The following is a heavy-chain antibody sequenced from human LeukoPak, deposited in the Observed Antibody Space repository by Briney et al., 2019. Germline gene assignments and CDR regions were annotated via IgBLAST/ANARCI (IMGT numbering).Heavy chain of an antibody. CDR2: INADNGNT. CDR3: ARGQQLAYNWFDP. Sequence: ASVKVSCKTSGYTFTTYAIHWVRQAPGQRLEWMGWINADNGNTKYSQKFQGRVTITRDTSASTAYMELSSLRSEDTAVYYCARGQQLAYNWFDPWGQGTLVTVSS. D-gene: IGHD6-6*01. J-gene: IGHJ5*02. CDR1: GYTFTTYA. V-gene: IGHV1-3*01.